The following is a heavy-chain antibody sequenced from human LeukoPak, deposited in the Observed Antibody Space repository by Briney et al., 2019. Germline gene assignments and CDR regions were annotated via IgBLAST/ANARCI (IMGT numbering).Heavy chain of an antibody. V-gene: IGHV1-8*01. CDR2: MNPNSGNT. D-gene: IGHD3-16*01. CDR1: GYTFTSYD. CDR3: ARSPITFGGVKTPDY. J-gene: IGHJ4*02. Sequence: GASVKVSCKASGYTFTSYDINWVRQATGQGLEWMGWMNPNSGNTGYAQKFQGRVTMTRSTSISTAYMELSSLRSEDTAVCYCARSPITFGGVKTPDYWGQGTLVTVSS.